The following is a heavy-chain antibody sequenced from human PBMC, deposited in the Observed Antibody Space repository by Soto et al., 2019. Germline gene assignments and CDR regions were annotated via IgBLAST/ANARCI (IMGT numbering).Heavy chain of an antibody. V-gene: IGHV4-31*03. CDR2: IYYSGST. CDR1: GGSISSGGYY. J-gene: IGHJ3*02. Sequence: SETLSLTCTVSGGSISSGGYYWSWIRQHPGKGLEWIGYIYYSGSTYYNPSLKSRVTISVDTSKNQFSLKLSSVTAADTAVYYCARGGISAAFDIWGQGTMVTVSS. D-gene: IGHD1-26*01. CDR3: ARGGISAAFDI.